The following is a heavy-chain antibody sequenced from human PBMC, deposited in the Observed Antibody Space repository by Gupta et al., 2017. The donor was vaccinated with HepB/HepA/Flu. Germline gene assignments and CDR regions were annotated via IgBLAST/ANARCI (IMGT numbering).Heavy chain of an antibody. CDR1: GFTFSSHL. Sequence: EVQLVESGGGLVQPGGSLRLSCAASGFTFSSHLMNWVRQAPGKGLEWVANIKQDGSEKKYVDSVKGRFTISRDNAKDSLYLQMNSLRAEDTAVYYCARGSGSTTRALDIWGQWTMVTVSS. J-gene: IGHJ3*02. V-gene: IGHV3-7*01. CDR2: IKQDGSEK. CDR3: ARGSGSTTRALDI. D-gene: IGHD2/OR15-2a*01.